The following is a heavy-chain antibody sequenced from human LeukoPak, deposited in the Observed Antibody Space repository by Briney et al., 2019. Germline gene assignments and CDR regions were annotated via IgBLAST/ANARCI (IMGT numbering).Heavy chain of an antibody. J-gene: IGHJ4*02. D-gene: IGHD1-14*01. Sequence: VKPGEYMRLSCDASAFVFHDAWMSWVRQAQGKGLEWLGRITRKVDGEAKYYAAPVEGKFTISRDDSRNRLYLQMSSLKVEYTAVYYCTADLCLSTRYNHDYWGRGVLVTVSS. V-gene: IGHV3-15*01. CDR3: TADLCLSTRYNHDY. CDR1: AFVFHDAW. CDR2: ITRKVDGEAK.